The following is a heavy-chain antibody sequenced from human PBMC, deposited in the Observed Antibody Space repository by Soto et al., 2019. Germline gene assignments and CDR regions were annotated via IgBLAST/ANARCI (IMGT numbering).Heavy chain of an antibody. D-gene: IGHD6-13*01. Sequence: SETLSLTCTVSGGSISSYYWSWIRQPPGKGLEWIGYIYYSGSTNYNPSLKSRVTISVDTSKNQFSLKLSSVTAADTAVYYCARDSTYSSSWGWFDTWGQGTLVTVSS. CDR1: GGSISSYY. J-gene: IGHJ5*02. CDR3: ARDSTYSSSWGWFDT. CDR2: IYYSGST. V-gene: IGHV4-59*01.